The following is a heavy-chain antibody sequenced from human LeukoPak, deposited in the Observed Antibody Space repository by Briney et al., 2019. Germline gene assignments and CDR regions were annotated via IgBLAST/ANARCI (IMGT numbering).Heavy chain of an antibody. V-gene: IGHV3-23*01. CDR1: GFAFRTYA. Sequence: GGSLSLFCAGSGFAFRTYAMSWVRQAPGVGLEWVSSINAYGRVTLYADCVEGRFPVSRDHSKSTVYLQLNSVRAEDTSTFDYSRDPYNTILYRLAHWGQGTPVTVSS. J-gene: IGHJ4*02. CDR3: SRDPYNTILYRLAH. D-gene: IGHD3-10*01. CDR2: INAYGRVT.